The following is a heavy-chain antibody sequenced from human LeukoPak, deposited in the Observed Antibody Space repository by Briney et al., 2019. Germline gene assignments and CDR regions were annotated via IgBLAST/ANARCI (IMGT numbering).Heavy chain of an antibody. Sequence: SETLSLTCTVSGGSLSSGRYSWPWIRQPAGKGLEWIGRFYAGGSTNYNPSLKSRVTISVDTSKNQFSLKLSSVTAADTAVYYCARAFYSNSWYHKEDFFDYWGQGTPVTVSS. CDR3: ARAFYSNSWYHKEDFFDY. J-gene: IGHJ4*02. CDR1: GGSLSSGRYS. V-gene: IGHV4-61*02. D-gene: IGHD6-13*01. CDR2: FYAGGST.